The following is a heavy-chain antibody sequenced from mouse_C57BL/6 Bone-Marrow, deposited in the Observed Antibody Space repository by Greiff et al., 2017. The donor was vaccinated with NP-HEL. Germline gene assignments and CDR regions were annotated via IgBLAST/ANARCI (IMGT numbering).Heavy chain of an antibody. CDR3: ARDKFFAY. J-gene: IGHJ3*01. Sequence: QVQLQQPGAELVKPGASVKLSCKASGYTFTSYWMQWVKQRPGQGLEWIGEIDPSDSYTNYNQKFKGKATLTVDTSSSTAYMQLSSLTSEDSAVYYRARDKFFAYWGQGTLVTVSA. CDR2: IDPSDSYT. CDR1: GYTFTSYW. V-gene: IGHV1-50*01.